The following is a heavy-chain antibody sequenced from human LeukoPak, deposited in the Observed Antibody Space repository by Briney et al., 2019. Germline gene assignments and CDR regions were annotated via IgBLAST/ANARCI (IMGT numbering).Heavy chain of an antibody. Sequence: GGSLRLSCAATVFTLNNAWMSWVRQAPGKGLEWLGRIKRETDGGTIDYAAPVKGRFTISRDDSRNTLYLQMDSLKIEDTAVYYCTTDRYYDNSELQFQHWGQGTLVTVSS. CDR3: TTDRYYDNSELQFQH. D-gene: IGHD3-22*01. CDR1: VFTLNNAW. CDR2: IKRETDGGTI. J-gene: IGHJ1*01. V-gene: IGHV3-15*01.